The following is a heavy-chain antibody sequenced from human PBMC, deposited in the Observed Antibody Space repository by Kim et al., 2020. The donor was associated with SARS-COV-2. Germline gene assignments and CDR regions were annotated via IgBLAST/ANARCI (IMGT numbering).Heavy chain of an antibody. CDR1: GFTFSSYA. J-gene: IGHJ4*02. CDR2: ISYDGSNK. V-gene: IGHV3-30*04. D-gene: IGHD2-15*01. CDR3: ARDLCSGGSCWLIDY. Sequence: GGSLRLSCAASGFTFSSYAMHWVRQAPGKGLEWVAVISYDGSNKYYADSVKGRFTISRDNSKNTLYLQMNSLRAEDTAVYYCARDLCSGGSCWLIDYWGQGTLVTVSS.